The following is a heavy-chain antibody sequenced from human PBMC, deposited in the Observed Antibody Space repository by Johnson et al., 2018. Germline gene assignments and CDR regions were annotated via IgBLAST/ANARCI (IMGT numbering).Heavy chain of an antibody. J-gene: IGHJ6*02. V-gene: IGHV3-49*03. CDR3: TRATVARDYYYGMDV. D-gene: IGHD5-12*01. Sequence: VQLVQSGGGLVQPGRSXRLSCTASGFTFGDYAMSWFRQAPGKGLEWVGLIRSKAYGGTTEYAAAVKGRFTISRDDSKSIAYLQMNRLKTEDTAVYYCTRATVARDYYYGMDVWGQGTTVTVSS. CDR1: GFTFGDYA. CDR2: IRSKAYGGTT.